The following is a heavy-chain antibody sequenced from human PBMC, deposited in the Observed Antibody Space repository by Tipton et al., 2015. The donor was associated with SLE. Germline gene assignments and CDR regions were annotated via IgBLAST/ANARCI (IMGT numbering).Heavy chain of an antibody. CDR3: ARGREAVAGTSDAFDI. D-gene: IGHD6-19*01. CDR1: GGSVSSGRYY. CDR2: IYYSGST. V-gene: IGHV4-61*01. Sequence: TLSLTCTVSGGSVSSGRYYWSWIRQPPGKGLEWIGYIYYSGSTNYNPSLKSRVTISVDTSKNQFSLKLSSVTAADTAVYYCARGREAVAGTSDAFDIWGQGTMVTVSS. J-gene: IGHJ3*02.